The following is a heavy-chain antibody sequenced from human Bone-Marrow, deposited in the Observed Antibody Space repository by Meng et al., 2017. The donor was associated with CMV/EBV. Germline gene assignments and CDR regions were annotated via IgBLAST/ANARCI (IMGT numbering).Heavy chain of an antibody. CDR1: GFTFSSYE. Sequence: GGSLRLSCAASGFTFSSYEMNWVRQAPGKGLECVSYISSSGSAIYYAGSVKGRFTISRDNAKNSLYLQMNSLRAEDTAVYYCARDARLDVDTAMPGLGYCSGGSCRRGGMDVWGQGPTVTVSS. CDR2: ISSSGSAI. J-gene: IGHJ6*02. V-gene: IGHV3-48*03. D-gene: IGHD2-15*01. CDR3: ARDARLDVDTAMPGLGYCSGGSCRRGGMDV.